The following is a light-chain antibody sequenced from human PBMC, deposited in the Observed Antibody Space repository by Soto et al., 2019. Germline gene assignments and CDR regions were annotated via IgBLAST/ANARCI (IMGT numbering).Light chain of an antibody. J-gene: IGKJ2*01. CDR3: QLYNIWPPLYT. Sequence: EIVLTQSPAILSASPGERATLSCRASQTVSDNLAWYQQKPGQSPRLLIYGASTRATDIPVRFSGSGSGTEFTLTISSLQSEDFAVYYCQLYNIWPPLYTFGQGTKL. CDR2: GAS. CDR1: QTVSDN. V-gene: IGKV3-15*01.